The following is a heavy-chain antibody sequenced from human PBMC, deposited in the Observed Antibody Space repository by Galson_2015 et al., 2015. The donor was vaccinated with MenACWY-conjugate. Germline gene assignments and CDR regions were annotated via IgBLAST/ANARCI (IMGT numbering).Heavy chain of an antibody. CDR2: IKKDGSEK. J-gene: IGHJ6*02. CDR1: GFTFRNYW. Sequence: SLRLSCAVSGFTFRNYWVTWVRQAPGKGLEWVASIKKDGSEKYYVDSVKGRFTISRGNTKNSMYLEMNSLRAEDTAVYYCARGHYGMDVWGQGTTVTASS. V-gene: IGHV3-7*03. CDR3: ARGHYGMDV.